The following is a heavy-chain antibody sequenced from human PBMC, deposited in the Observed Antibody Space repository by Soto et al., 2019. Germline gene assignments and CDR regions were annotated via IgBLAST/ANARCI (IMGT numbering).Heavy chain of an antibody. D-gene: IGHD6-13*01. V-gene: IGHV4-39*01. CDR1: GGSFSSSSYY. J-gene: IGHJ4*02. CDR2: IYYSGST. CDR3: ARREITAAGDDY. Sequence: PSETLSLTCTVSGGSFSSSSYYWGWIRQPPGKGLEWIGSIYYSGSTYYNPSLKSRVTMSVDPSKNQFSLKLISVTAADTAVYYCARREITAAGDDYWGQGTLVTVSS.